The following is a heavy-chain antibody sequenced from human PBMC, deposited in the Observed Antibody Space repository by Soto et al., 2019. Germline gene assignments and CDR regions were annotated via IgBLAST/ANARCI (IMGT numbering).Heavy chain of an antibody. J-gene: IGHJ3*01. CDR1: GGTFSNYV. CDR3: ARYWTAGTFYGAFDV. Sequence: QVQLVQSGAEVKKPGSSVKVSCEASGGTFSNYVISWLRQAPGQGPERMGGISPIYDAANYARKFRGRVTITADKSTNTAYMELISLKSEDTAIYYCARYWTAGTFYGAFDVWGQGTMVIVSP. D-gene: IGHD2-8*02. V-gene: IGHV1-69*06. CDR2: ISPIYDAA.